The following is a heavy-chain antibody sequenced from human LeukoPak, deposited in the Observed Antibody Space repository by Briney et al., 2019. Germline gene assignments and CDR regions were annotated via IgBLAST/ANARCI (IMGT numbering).Heavy chain of an antibody. CDR3: ARPIGVVQLGAFDI. D-gene: IGHD3-3*01. CDR1: GGSISSGSYY. J-gene: IGHJ3*02. V-gene: IGHV4-61*02. CDR2: IYTSGST. Sequence: KSSETLSLTCTVSGGSISSGSYYWSWIRQPAGKGLEWIGRIYTSGSTNYNPSLKSRVTISVDTSKNQFSLKLSSVTAADTAVYYCARPIGVVQLGAFDIWGQGTMVTVSS.